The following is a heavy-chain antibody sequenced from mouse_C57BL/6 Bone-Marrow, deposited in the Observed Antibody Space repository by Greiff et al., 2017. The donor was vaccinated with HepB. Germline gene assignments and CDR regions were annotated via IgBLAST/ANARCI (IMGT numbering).Heavy chain of an antibody. Sequence: EVKLQQSGPELVKPGASVKMSCKASGYTFTDYNMHWVKQSHGKSLEWIGYINPNNGGTSYNQKFKGKATLTVNKSSSAAYMELRSLTSEDSAVYYCAREAGEGSFAYWGQGTLVTVSA. J-gene: IGHJ3*01. V-gene: IGHV1-22*01. CDR1: GYTFTDYN. D-gene: IGHD3-2*02. CDR3: AREAGEGSFAY. CDR2: INPNNGGT.